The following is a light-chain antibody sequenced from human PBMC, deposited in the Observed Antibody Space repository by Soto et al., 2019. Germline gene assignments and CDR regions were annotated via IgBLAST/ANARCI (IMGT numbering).Light chain of an antibody. V-gene: IGLV2-23*02. J-gene: IGLJ1*01. CDR1: SSDVGSYNL. CDR3: CSYAGSSTYV. Sequence: PASVSGSPGQSITISCTGTSSDVGSYNLVSWYQQHPGKAPKLMIYEVSKRPSGVSNRFSGSKSGNTASLTISGLQAEDEADYYCCSYAGSSTYVFGTGTKLTVL. CDR2: EVS.